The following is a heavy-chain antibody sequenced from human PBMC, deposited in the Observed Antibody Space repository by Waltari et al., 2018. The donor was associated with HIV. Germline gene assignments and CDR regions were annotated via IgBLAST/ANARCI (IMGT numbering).Heavy chain of an antibody. CDR1: GFTFSAYG. Sequence: QVQLVESGGGVVQPGGSLRLSCAASGFTFSAYGMHWVRQAPGKVLEWVAFIRYDGGNKYDADSVKGRFTISRDNSKNTLYLQMNSLRAEDTVVYYCAKDPPAYCSGDCYSDYWGQGTLVTVSS. J-gene: IGHJ4*02. V-gene: IGHV3-30*02. CDR2: IRYDGGNK. CDR3: AKDPPAYCSGDCYSDY. D-gene: IGHD2-21*02.